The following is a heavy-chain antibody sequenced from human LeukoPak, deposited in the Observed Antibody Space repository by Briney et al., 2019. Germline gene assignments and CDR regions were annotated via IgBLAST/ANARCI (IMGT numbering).Heavy chain of an antibody. CDR1: GGSISGYY. J-gene: IGHJ4*02. V-gene: IGHV4-59*01. CDR3: ARVRGNYISDY. Sequence: SETLSLTCTVSGGSISGYYWSWIRQPPGKGLEWIGYIYYSGSTNYNPSLKSRITILVDTSKNQFSLRLSSVTAADTAVYYCARVRGNYISDYWGQGTLVTVYS. D-gene: IGHD4-11*01. CDR2: IYYSGST.